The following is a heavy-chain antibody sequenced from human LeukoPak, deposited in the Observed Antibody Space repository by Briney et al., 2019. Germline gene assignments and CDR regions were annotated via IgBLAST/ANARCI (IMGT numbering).Heavy chain of an antibody. J-gene: IGHJ6*04. CDR3: ARDRRPGCPPGEGYNRVV. CDR1: GYTFTVYN. V-gene: IGHV1-2*02. CDR2: INPNSGGT. Sequence: ASVKVSCKASGYTFTVYNMYWVRQAPGQGLERMGWINPNSGGTNYAQKFQGRVTMTRDTSISTAYMGLSKLRSDDTAVYYWARDRRPGCPPGEGYNRVVWGKGTTVSVST. D-gene: IGHD5-24*01.